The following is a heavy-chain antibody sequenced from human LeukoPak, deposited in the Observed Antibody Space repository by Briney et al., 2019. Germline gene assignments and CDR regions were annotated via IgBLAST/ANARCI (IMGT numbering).Heavy chain of an antibody. V-gene: IGHV3-11*01. CDR3: AKDVSPGIAAAGRPLDY. Sequence: PGGSLRLSCAASGFTFSDYYMSWIRQAPGKGLEWVSYISSSGSTIYYADSVKGRFTISRDNAKNSLYLQMNSLRAEDTAVYYCAKDVSPGIAAAGRPLDYWGQGTLVTVSS. CDR2: ISSSGSTI. CDR1: GFTFSDYY. D-gene: IGHD6-13*01. J-gene: IGHJ4*02.